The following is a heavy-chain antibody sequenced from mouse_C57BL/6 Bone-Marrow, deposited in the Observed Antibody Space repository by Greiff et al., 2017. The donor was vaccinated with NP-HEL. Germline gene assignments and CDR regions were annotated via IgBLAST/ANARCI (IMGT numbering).Heavy chain of an antibody. J-gene: IGHJ3*01. D-gene: IGHD2-4*01. Sequence: VQRVESGPELVKPGASVKISCKASGYTFTDYYINWVKQRPGQGLEWIGWIFPGSGSTYYNEKFKGKATLTVDKSSSTAYMLLSSLTSEDSAVYFCARTYDYDGAWFAYWGQGTLVTVSA. V-gene: IGHV1-75*01. CDR3: ARTYDYDGAWFAY. CDR1: GYTFTDYY. CDR2: IFPGSGST.